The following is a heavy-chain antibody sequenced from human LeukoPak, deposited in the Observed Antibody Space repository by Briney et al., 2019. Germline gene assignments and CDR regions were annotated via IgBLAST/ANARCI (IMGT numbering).Heavy chain of an antibody. CDR2: INPNSGGT. Sequence: ASVKVSCKASGYTFTGYYMHWVRQARGQGLEWMGWINPNSGGTNYAQKFQGRVTMTRDTSISTAYMELSRLRSDDTAVYYCARDRAVLRAFDIWGQGTMVTVSS. J-gene: IGHJ3*02. CDR3: ARDRAVLRAFDI. CDR1: GYTFTGYY. D-gene: IGHD6-19*01. V-gene: IGHV1-2*02.